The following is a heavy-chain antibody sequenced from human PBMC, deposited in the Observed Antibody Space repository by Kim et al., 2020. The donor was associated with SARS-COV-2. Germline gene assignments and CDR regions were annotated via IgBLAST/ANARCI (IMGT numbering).Heavy chain of an antibody. J-gene: IGHJ6*02. Sequence: GGSLRLSCAASGFTFRSYAFHWVRQAPGKGLEWVAVIWSDANKIYYADSVKGRFTISRDNSKNTLYLQMNRLRAEDTAVYYCARGSSRFFNYYAMDVWGQGTTVTVSS. CDR1: GFTFRSYA. CDR3: ARGSSRFFNYYAMDV. D-gene: IGHD3-10*01. V-gene: IGHV3-33*01. CDR2: IWSDANKI.